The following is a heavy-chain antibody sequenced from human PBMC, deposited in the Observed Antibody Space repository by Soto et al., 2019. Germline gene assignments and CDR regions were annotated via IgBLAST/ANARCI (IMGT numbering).Heavy chain of an antibody. CDR3: ARDGYDGSGSPYPAY. CDR1: GGSMSEYF. CDR2: IYCLGST. Sequence: SETLSLTCSVSGGSMSEYFWSWIRHSPGKGLEWIGYIYCLGSTDYNPSLKSRVTISVDTSKRQFSLRLTSVTAADTAVYYCARDGYDGSGSPYPAYWGPGTQVTVSS. D-gene: IGHD3-10*01. V-gene: IGHV4-59*01. J-gene: IGHJ4*02.